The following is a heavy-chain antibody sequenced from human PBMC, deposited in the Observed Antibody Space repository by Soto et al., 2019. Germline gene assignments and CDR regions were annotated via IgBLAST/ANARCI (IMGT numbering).Heavy chain of an antibody. Sequence: GGSLRLSCAASGFTFSSYGMHWVRQAPGKGLEWVAVIWYDGSNKYYADSVKGRFTISRDNSKNTLYLQMNSLRAEDTAVYYCARDPYYDYVWGSYRPHYYFDYWGQGTLVTVSS. D-gene: IGHD3-16*02. CDR2: IWYDGSNK. V-gene: IGHV3-33*01. CDR3: ARDPYYDYVWGSYRPHYYFDY. J-gene: IGHJ4*02. CDR1: GFTFSSYG.